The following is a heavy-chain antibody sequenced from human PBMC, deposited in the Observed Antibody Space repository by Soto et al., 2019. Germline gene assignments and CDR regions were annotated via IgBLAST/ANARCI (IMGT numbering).Heavy chain of an antibody. D-gene: IGHD3-3*01. Sequence: EVQLVESGGGLVQPGGSLRLSCAASGFTFSSYSMNWVRQAPGKGLEWVSYISSSSSTIYYADSVKGRFTISRDNAKNSLYLQMNSLRDEDTAVYYCARAQGAIFGVVIPNYYYYGMDVWSQGTTVTVSS. J-gene: IGHJ6*02. CDR3: ARAQGAIFGVVIPNYYYYGMDV. V-gene: IGHV3-48*02. CDR2: ISSSSSTI. CDR1: GFTFSSYS.